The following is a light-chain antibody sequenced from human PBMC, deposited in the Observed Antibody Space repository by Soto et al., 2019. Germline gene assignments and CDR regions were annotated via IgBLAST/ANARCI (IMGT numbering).Light chain of an antibody. CDR1: QSISSNY. V-gene: IGKV3-20*01. J-gene: IGKJ4*01. Sequence: EIVLTQSPGTLSLSPGETVTLSCRASQSISSNYVAWFQHKPGQAPRLLIYGASSRAPGIPERFSGSGSGTDFSLTINRLETEDSAVFYCQQYGYPQLTFGGGTQVEIK. CDR2: GAS. CDR3: QQYGYPQLT.